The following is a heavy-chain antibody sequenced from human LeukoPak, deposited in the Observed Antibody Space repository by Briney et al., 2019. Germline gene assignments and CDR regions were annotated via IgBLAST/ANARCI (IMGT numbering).Heavy chain of an antibody. V-gene: IGHV1-18*01. J-gene: IGHJ3*02. CDR3: ARGGWLVPNDAFDI. CDR1: GYTFTSYG. Sequence: ASVKVSCKASGYTFTSYGISWVRQAPGQGLEWMGWISAYSGNTNYAQKLQGRVTMTTDTSTSTAYMELRSLRSDGTAVYYCARGGWLVPNDAFDIWGQGTMVTVSS. CDR2: ISAYSGNT. D-gene: IGHD6-19*01.